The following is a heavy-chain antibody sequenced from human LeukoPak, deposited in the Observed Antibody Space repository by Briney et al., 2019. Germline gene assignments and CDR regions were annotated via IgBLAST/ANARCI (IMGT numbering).Heavy chain of an antibody. CDR1: GGSISSGGYS. J-gene: IGHJ5*02. Sequence: PSETLSLTCTVSGGSISSGGYSWSWIRQHPGKGLEWIGYIYYSGSTYYNPSLKSRVTISVDTSKNQFSLKLSSVTAADTAVYYCARDYGRQTTVVTPTWGQGTLVTVSS. D-gene: IGHD4-23*01. V-gene: IGHV4-31*03. CDR2: IYYSGST. CDR3: ARDYGRQTTVVTPT.